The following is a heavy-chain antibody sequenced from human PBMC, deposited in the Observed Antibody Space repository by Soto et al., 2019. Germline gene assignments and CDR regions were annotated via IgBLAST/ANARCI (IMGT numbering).Heavy chain of an antibody. Sequence: GGSLRLSCAASGFSFSGYWMSWVRQAPGKGLEWVGNIKPDGSEKYYVDSVKGRFTISRDNAKDSLYLQMNSLRAEDTAVYFCARGWFGESVDYWGQGTLVTVSS. CDR3: ARGWFGESVDY. V-gene: IGHV3-7*01. CDR1: GFSFSGYW. D-gene: IGHD3-10*01. J-gene: IGHJ4*02. CDR2: IKPDGSEK.